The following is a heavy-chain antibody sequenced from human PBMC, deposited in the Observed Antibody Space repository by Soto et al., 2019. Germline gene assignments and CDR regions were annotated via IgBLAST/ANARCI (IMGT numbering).Heavy chain of an antibody. Sequence: GSLRLSCAASGFTFSSYWMHWVRQAPGKGLVWVSRINSDGSSTSYADSVKGRFTISRDNAKNTLYLQMNSLRAEDTAVYYCARGDITIFGVVITTDDYYYYGMDVWGQGTTVTVSS. D-gene: IGHD3-3*01. CDR2: INSDGSST. CDR3: ARGDITIFGVVITTDDYYYYGMDV. J-gene: IGHJ6*02. CDR1: GFTFSSYW. V-gene: IGHV3-74*01.